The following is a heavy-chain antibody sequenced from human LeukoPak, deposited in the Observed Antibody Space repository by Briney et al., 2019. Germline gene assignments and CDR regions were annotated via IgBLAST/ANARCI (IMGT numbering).Heavy chain of an antibody. CDR3: AREYCSGGSCYSLYFDH. V-gene: IGHV3-48*03. CDR1: GFTFSSYE. D-gene: IGHD2-15*01. CDR2: ISSSGSTI. Sequence: PGGSLRLSCAASGFTFSSYEMNWVRQAPGKGLEWVSYISSSGSTIHYADSVKGRFTISRDNAKNSLYLQMNSLRAEDTAVYYCAREYCSGGSCYSLYFDHWGQGTLVTVSS. J-gene: IGHJ4*02.